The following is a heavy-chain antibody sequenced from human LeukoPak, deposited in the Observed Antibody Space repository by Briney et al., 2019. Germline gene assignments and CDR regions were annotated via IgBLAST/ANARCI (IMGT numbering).Heavy chain of an antibody. D-gene: IGHD2-8*02. CDR2: ISGSGGST. J-gene: IGHJ4*02. V-gene: IGHV3-23*01. CDR3: AKRSADTGGYYLDF. Sequence: PGGSLRLSCAASGFMFSSYAMSWVRQAPGKGLEWVSGISGSGGSTNYADSVKGRFTISRDNSKNTLYLQMNSLRAEDTAVYFCAKRSADTGGYYLDFWGQGTLVTVSS. CDR1: GFMFSSYA.